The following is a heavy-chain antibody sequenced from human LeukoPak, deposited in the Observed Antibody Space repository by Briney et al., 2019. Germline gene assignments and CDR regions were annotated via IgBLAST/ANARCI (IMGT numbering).Heavy chain of an antibody. CDR1: GFTFSSYW. J-gene: IGHJ4*02. D-gene: IGHD3-10*01. CDR2: IKSKTDGGTT. CDR3: TGSLLWFGELLYWGDY. V-gene: IGHV3-15*01. Sequence: PGGSLRLSCAASGFTFSSYWMSWVRQAPGKGLEWVGRIKSKTDGGTTDYAAPVKGRFTISRDDSKNTLYLQMNSLKTEDTAVYYCTGSLLWFGELLYWGDYWGQGTLVTVSS.